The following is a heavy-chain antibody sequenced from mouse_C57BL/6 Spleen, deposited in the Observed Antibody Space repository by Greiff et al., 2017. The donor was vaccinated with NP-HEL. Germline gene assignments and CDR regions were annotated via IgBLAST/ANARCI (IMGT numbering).Heavy chain of an antibody. V-gene: IGHV5-4*01. CDR2: ISDGGSYT. CDR3: ARDRTAPYYFDY. Sequence: VQLKESGGGLVKPGGSLKLSCAASGFTFSSYAMSWVRQTPEKRLEWVATISDGGSYTYYPDNVKGRFTISRDNAKNNLYLQMSHLKSEDTAMYYCARDRTAPYYFDYWGQGTTLTVSS. J-gene: IGHJ2*01. CDR1: GFTFSSYA.